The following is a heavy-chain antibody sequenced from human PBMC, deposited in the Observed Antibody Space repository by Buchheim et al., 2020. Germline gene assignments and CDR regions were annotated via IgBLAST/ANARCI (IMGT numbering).Heavy chain of an antibody. Sequence: EVQMLGSGGLLVQPGGSLRLSCAASGFTFSAYAMTWVRQTPGKGLEWVSTISGGSTYYADSVQGRFTISRDNSKNTLPLQMNSLRAEDTAVYYCVKASGNTWGGAFDYWAQGTL. CDR1: GFTFSAYA. CDR2: ISGGST. D-gene: IGHD7-27*01. CDR3: VKASGNTWGGAFDY. V-gene: IGHV3-23*01. J-gene: IGHJ4*02.